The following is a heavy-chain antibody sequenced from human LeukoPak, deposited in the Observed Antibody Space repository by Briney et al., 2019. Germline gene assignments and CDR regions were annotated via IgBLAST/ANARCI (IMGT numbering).Heavy chain of an antibody. V-gene: IGHV4-34*01. D-gene: IGHD2-2*01. Sequence: PSETLSLTCAVYVGSFSGYYWSWIRQPPGKGLEWIGEINHSGSTNYNPSLKSRVTISVDTSKNQFSLKLSSVTAADTAVYYCARYSVPAASYFDYWGQGTLVTVSS. J-gene: IGHJ4*02. CDR3: ARYSVPAASYFDY. CDR2: INHSGST. CDR1: VGSFSGYY.